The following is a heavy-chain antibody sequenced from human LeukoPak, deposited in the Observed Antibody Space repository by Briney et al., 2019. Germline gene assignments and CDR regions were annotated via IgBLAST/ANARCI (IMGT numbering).Heavy chain of an antibody. CDR3: ASSNYYDSSGYFDY. J-gene: IGHJ4*02. V-gene: IGHV3-48*03. CDR2: ISSSGSTI. Sequence: GGSLRLSCAASGFTFSSYEMNWVRQAPGKGLEWVSYISSSGSTIYYADSVRGRFTISRDNAKNSLYLQMNSLRAEDTAVYYCASSNYYDSSGYFDYWGQGTLVTVSS. CDR1: GFTFSSYE. D-gene: IGHD3-22*01.